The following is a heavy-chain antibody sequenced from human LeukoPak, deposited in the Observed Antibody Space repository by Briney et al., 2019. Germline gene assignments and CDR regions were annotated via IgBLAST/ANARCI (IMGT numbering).Heavy chain of an antibody. D-gene: IGHD4-17*01. J-gene: IGHJ3*02. CDR2: IYTSGST. V-gene: IGHV4-4*07. CDR1: GGSISSYY. Sequence: SETLSLTCTVSGGSISSYYWSWIRQPAGKGLEWIGRIYTSGSTNYNPSLKSRVTISVDTSKNQFSLKLSSVTAADTAVYYCAREGSDYGDYVGAFDIWGQGTMVTVSS. CDR3: AREGSDYGDYVGAFDI.